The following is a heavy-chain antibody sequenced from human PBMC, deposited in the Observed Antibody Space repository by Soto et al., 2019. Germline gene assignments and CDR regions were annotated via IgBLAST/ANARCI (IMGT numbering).Heavy chain of an antibody. CDR1: GYSFTSYW. J-gene: IGHJ6*02. Sequence: GSLKISCKGSGYSFTSYWISWVRQMPGKGLEWMGRIDPSDSYTNYSPSFQGHVTISADKSISTAYLQWSSLKASDTAMYYCARHWGSITMIVVVSLPDGMDVWGQGTTVTVSS. D-gene: IGHD3-22*01. CDR2: IDPSDSYT. CDR3: ARHWGSITMIVVVSLPDGMDV. V-gene: IGHV5-10-1*01.